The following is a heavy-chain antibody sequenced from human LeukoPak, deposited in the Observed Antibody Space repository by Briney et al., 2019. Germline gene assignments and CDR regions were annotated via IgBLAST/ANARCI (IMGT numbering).Heavy chain of an antibody. V-gene: IGHV3-53*01. D-gene: IGHD1-26*01. Sequence: GGSLRLSCAASGFTVSNNYMSWVRQAPGKGLEWASVIYSGGSTYYADSVKGRFTISRDNSKNTLYLQMNSLRAEDTAVYYCARGSGGSYYMNYWGQGTLVTVSS. CDR3: ARGSGGSYYMNY. CDR1: GFTVSNNY. CDR2: IYSGGST. J-gene: IGHJ4*02.